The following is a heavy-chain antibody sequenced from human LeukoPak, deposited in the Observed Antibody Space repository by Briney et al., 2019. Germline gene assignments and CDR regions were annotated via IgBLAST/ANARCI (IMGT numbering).Heavy chain of an antibody. CDR1: GGSIGGYS. Sequence: SETLSLTCTVSGGSIGGYSWSWIRQPPGKGLEWIGYMYYNGGPTYNPSLESRVTISADTSKNQLSLKLTSVTAADTAVYYCARADSSGYSIFGYWGQGTLVTVSS. V-gene: IGHV4-59*01. J-gene: IGHJ4*02. CDR2: MYYNGGP. CDR3: ARADSSGYSIFGY. D-gene: IGHD3-22*01.